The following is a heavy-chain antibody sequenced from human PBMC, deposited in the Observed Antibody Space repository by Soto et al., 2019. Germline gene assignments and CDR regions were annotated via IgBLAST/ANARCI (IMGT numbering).Heavy chain of an antibody. D-gene: IGHD4-4*01. J-gene: IGHJ6*02. CDR2: IRTKAYGGAT. CDR1: GFTFGDYT. V-gene: IGHV3-49*03. Sequence: PGGSLRLSCTASGFTFGDYTMNWFRQAPGKGLEWVGFIRTKAYGGATDYDASVKGRFTISRDDSKSIAYLQMNSLKTEDTAVYYCTKRLQRRLYYYYGMDVWGQGTTVTVSS. CDR3: TKRLQRRLYYYYGMDV.